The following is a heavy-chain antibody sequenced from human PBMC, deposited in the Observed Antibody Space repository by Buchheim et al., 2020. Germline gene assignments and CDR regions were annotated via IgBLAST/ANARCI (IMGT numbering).Heavy chain of an antibody. V-gene: IGHV4-59*01. D-gene: IGHD3-3*01. CDR3: ARTLIWSGHNSYWCFDV. J-gene: IGHJ2*01. CDR1: GGSISSY. CDR2: IYYGGST. Sequence: QVQLQESGPGLVKPSETLSLTCTVSGGSISSYWSWIRQPPGKGLEWIGYIYYGGSTNYNPSLKSRVTISIDTSKKQFSLRLSSVTAADTAVYYCARTLIWSGHNSYWCFDVWGRGTL.